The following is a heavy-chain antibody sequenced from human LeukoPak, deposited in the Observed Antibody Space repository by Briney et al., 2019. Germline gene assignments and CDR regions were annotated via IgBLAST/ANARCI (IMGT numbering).Heavy chain of an antibody. CDR2: IIPILGIA. CDR3: ARDGRNGYEDDY. D-gene: IGHD5-12*01. Sequence: SEKVSCKASGGTFRRYTIRWVRETPGQGRERRGRIIPILGIAIYAQKFQVRVTITADKSTCTAYMELSSLRAEDTAVYYCARDGRNGYEDDYWGQGTLVTVSS. V-gene: IGHV1-69*04. J-gene: IGHJ4*02. CDR1: GGTFRRYT.